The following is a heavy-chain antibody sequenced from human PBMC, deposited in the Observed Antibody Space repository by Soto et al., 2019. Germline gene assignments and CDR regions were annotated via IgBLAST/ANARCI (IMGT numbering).Heavy chain of an antibody. Sequence: GRSLRLSCAASGFTFSSYAMSWVRQAPGKGLEWVSAISGSGGSTYYADSVKGRFTISRDNSKNTLYLQMNSLRAEDTAVYYCAKDQPETYYYDSSGYPPGYWGQGTLVTVSS. D-gene: IGHD3-22*01. CDR3: AKDQPETYYYDSSGYPPGY. CDR1: GFTFSSYA. V-gene: IGHV3-23*01. J-gene: IGHJ4*02. CDR2: ISGSGGST.